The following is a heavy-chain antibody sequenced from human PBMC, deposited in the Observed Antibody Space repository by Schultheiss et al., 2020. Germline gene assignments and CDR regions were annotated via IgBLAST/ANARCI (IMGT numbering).Heavy chain of an antibody. CDR1: GYTFTSYY. CDR3: AKGEGYYGLRSHNEPGYRYYYMDV. Sequence: ASVKVSCKASGYTFTSYYMHWVRQAPGQGLEWMGIINPSGGSTSYAQKFQGRVTMTRDTSTSTVYMELSSLRSEDTAVYYCAKGEGYYGLRSHNEPGYRYYYMDVWGKGTAVTVSS. D-gene: IGHD3-10*01. CDR2: INPSGGST. J-gene: IGHJ6*03. V-gene: IGHV1-46*01.